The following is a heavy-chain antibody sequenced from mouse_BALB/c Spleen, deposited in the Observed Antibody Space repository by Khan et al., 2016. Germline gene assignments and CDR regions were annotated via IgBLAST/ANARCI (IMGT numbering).Heavy chain of an antibody. CDR1: GFTFSSFG. V-gene: IGHV5-17*02. CDR2: ISSGSSTI. J-gene: IGHJ2*01. Sequence: EVELVESGGGLVQPGGSRKLSCAASGFTFSSFGMHWVRQAPEKGLEWVAYISSGSSTIYYADTVKGRFTISRDNPKNTLFLQMTSLRSEHTAMYYCSKLSFDYWGQGTTLTVSS. CDR3: SKLSFDY.